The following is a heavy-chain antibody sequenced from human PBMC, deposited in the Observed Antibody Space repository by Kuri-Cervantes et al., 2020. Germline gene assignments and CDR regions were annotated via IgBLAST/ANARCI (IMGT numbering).Heavy chain of an antibody. CDR3: ASRDSSPGHDAFDI. D-gene: IGHD3-22*01. V-gene: IGHV3-30-3*01. CDR2: ISYDGSNK. Sequence: LSLSCAASGFTFSSYAMHWVRQAPGKGLEWVAVISYDGSNKYYADSVKGRFTISRDNSKNTLYLQMNSLRAEDTAVYYCASRDSSPGHDAFDIWGQGTMVTVSS. J-gene: IGHJ3*02. CDR1: GFTFSSYA.